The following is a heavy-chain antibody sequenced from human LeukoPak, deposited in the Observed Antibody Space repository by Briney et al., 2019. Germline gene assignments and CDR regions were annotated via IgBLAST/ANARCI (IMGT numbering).Heavy chain of an antibody. Sequence: ASVKVSCKASGYTFTGYYMHWVRQAPGQGLEWRVWINPNSGGTNYAQKFPGRVTRTRDTSIGTAYMELSRLRSDDPAVYYCARDMRWLQLLLDYWGQGTLVTVSS. CDR1: GYTFTGYY. V-gene: IGHV1-2*02. CDR3: ARDMRWLQLLLDY. D-gene: IGHD5-24*01. J-gene: IGHJ4*02. CDR2: INPNSGGT.